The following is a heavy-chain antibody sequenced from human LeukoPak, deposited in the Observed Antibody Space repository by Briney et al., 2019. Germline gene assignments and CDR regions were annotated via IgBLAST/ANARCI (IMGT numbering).Heavy chain of an antibody. CDR1: GYTFTSYG. CDR3: ARDRRDGYNLYYFDL. J-gene: IGHJ4*02. Sequence: ASVKVSCKASGYTFTSYGISWVRQAPGQGLEWMGWISAYNGNTNYAQKLQGRVTMTTDTSTSTAYMELRSLRSDDTAVYYCARDRRDGYNLYYFDLWGQGTLVTVSS. D-gene: IGHD5-24*01. CDR2: ISAYNGNT. V-gene: IGHV1-18*01.